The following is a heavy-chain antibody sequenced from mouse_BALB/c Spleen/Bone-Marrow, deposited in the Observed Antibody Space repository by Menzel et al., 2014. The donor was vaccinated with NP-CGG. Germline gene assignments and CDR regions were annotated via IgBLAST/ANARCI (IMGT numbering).Heavy chain of an antibody. CDR1: GYSFTSYW. Sequence: EVQLQQSGTVLARPGASVKMSCKASGYSFTSYWMHWVEQRPGQGLEWIGAIYPGNSDISYNQKFKGKAKLTAVTSASTAYMELSSLTNEDSAVYYCTIYRFDEDAMDYWGQGTSVTVSS. J-gene: IGHJ4*01. V-gene: IGHV1-5*01. CDR3: TIYRFDEDAMDY. CDR2: IYPGNSDI. D-gene: IGHD2-14*01.